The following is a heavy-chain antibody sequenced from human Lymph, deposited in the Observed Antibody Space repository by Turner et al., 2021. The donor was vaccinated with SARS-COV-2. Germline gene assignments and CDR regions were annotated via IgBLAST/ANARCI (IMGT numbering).Heavy chain of an antibody. D-gene: IGHD1-26*01. J-gene: IGHJ4*02. V-gene: IGHV4-34*01. Sequence: QVQLQQWGARRLRPSETVSLICAVYGGSFSGYYRSWIRQPPGKGLEWIGEINHSGRTNYNPSLKSRVTISVDTSKSQFSLKLSSVTAAGTAVYYCASVRWSYYSVGSPRPGHFDYWGQGTLVTVSS. CDR2: INHSGRT. CDR1: GGSFSGYY. CDR3: ASVRWSYYSVGSPRPGHFDY.